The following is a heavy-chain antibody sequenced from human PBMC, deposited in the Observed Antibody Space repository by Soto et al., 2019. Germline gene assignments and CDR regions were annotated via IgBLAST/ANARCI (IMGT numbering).Heavy chain of an antibody. CDR2: IIPILGTA. D-gene: IGHD3-22*01. CDR3: ARDYYDSSGYYYYYYGMDV. J-gene: IGHJ6*02. V-gene: IGHV1-69*01. Sequence: QVQLVQSGAEVKKPGSSVKVSCTASGGTFSSYAISWVRQAPGQGLEWMGGIIPILGTANYAQKFQGRVTITADESTRTAYMELSSLRSEDTAVYYCARDYYDSSGYYYYYYGMDVWGQGTTVTVSS. CDR1: GGTFSSYA.